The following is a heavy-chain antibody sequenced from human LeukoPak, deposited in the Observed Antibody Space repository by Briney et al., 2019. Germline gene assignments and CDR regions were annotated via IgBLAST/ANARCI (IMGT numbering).Heavy chain of an antibody. Sequence: SETLSLTCAVYGGSFSGYYWSWIRQPPGKGLEWIGEINHSGSTNYNPSLKSRVTISVDTSKNQFSLKLSSVTAADTAVYYCARLKPGPITGTTLYYYYYYMDVWGKGTTVTVSS. D-gene: IGHD1-7*01. CDR3: ARLKPGPITGTTLYYYYYYMDV. V-gene: IGHV4-34*01. J-gene: IGHJ6*03. CDR2: INHSGST. CDR1: GGSFSGYY.